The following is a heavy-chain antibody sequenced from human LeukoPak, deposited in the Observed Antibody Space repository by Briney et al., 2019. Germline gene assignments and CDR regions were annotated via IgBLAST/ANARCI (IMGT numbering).Heavy chain of an antibody. CDR1: GYTFTNYY. CDR3: ARATWYGGNPSGAFDI. V-gene: IGHV1-46*01. CDR2: INPSGGST. D-gene: IGHD4-23*01. J-gene: IGHJ3*02. Sequence: ASVKVTCKASGYTFTNYYLHWVRQAPGQGLEWKGIINPSGGSTSYAQKFQDRVTMARDTSTSTVYMELNSLRSEDTAVYYCARATWYGGNPSGAFDIWGQGTMVTVSS.